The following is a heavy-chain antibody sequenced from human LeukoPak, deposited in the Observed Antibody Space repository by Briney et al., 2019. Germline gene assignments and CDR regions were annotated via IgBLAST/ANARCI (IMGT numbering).Heavy chain of an antibody. CDR2: INHSGST. CDR3: ARETNYYFDY. Sequence: SETLSLTCAVYGGSFSGYSWNWIRQPPGKGLEWIGEINHSGSTNHNPSLERRVTISVDTSKNQISLKLSSVTAADTAVYYCARETNYYFDYWGQGNLVTVSS. J-gene: IGHJ4*02. V-gene: IGHV4-34*01. CDR1: GGSFSGYS. D-gene: IGHD2-8*01.